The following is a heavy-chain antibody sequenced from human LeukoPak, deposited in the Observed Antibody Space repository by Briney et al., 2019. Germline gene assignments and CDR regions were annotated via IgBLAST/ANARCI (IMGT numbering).Heavy chain of an antibody. D-gene: IGHD6-13*01. V-gene: IGHV4-34*01. J-gene: IGHJ4*02. Sequence: SETLSLTCVVSGASISSGGYSWSWIRQPPGKGLEWIGEINHSGSTNYNPSLKSRVTISVDTSKNQFSLKLSSVAAADTAVYYCARGWGAGKEAAAGENFDYWGQGTLVTVSS. CDR2: INHSGST. CDR1: GASISSGGYS. CDR3: ARGWGAGKEAAAGENFDY.